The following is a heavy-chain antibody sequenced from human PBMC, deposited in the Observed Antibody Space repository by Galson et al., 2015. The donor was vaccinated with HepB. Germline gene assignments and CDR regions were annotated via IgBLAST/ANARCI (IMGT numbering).Heavy chain of an antibody. V-gene: IGHV3-9*01. D-gene: IGHD1-26*01. J-gene: IGHJ3*02. Sequence: SLRLSCAASGFTFSSYAMSWVRQAPGKGLEWVSGISWNSGSIGYADSVKGRFTISRDNAKNSLYLQMNSLRAEDTALYYCAKEVGAFDIWGQGTMVTVSS. CDR3: AKEVGAFDI. CDR2: ISWNSGSI. CDR1: GFTFSSYA.